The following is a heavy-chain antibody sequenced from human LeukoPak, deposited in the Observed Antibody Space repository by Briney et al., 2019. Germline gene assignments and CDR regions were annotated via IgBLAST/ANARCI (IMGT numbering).Heavy chain of an antibody. D-gene: IGHD3-22*01. CDR3: AKDPMQKYYYDSSGYY. V-gene: IGHV3-23*01. CDR1: GFTFSSYG. CDR2: ISGSGGST. Sequence: GGTLRLSCAASGFTFSSYGMSWVRQAPGKGLEWVSAISGSGGSTYYADSVKGRFTISRDNSKNTLYLQMNSLRAEDTAVYYCAKDPMQKYYYDSSGYYWGQGTLVTVSS. J-gene: IGHJ4*02.